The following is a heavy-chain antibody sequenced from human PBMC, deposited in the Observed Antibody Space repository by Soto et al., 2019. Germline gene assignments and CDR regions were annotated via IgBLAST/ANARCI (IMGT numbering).Heavy chain of an antibody. CDR3: ARDSTVTTSGMDV. CDR1: GFTFSSYL. Sequence: GGSLRLSCAASGFTFSSYLMSWVRQAPGKGLEWVANIKQDGSEKYYVDSVKGRFTISRDNAKNSLYLQMNSLRAEDTAVYYCARDSTVTTSGMDVWGQETTVTVSS. CDR2: IKQDGSEK. J-gene: IGHJ6*02. V-gene: IGHV3-7*05. D-gene: IGHD4-4*01.